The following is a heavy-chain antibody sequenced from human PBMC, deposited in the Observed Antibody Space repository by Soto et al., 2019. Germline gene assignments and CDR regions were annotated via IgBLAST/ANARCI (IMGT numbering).Heavy chain of an antibody. CDR1: GYSFTAYC. Sequence: QVHLVQSGAEVKKSGASVKVSCEASGYSFTAYCVHWVRQAPGQGLEWMGWINPNSGGTNYAQRFQGRVAMTTAPSTNTAYMELNSLKSDDTALYFCALSSGTYSDFDYWGQGTQVTVSS. CDR2: INPNSGGT. V-gene: IGHV1-2*02. J-gene: IGHJ4*01. CDR3: ALSSGTYSDFDY. D-gene: IGHD1-26*01.